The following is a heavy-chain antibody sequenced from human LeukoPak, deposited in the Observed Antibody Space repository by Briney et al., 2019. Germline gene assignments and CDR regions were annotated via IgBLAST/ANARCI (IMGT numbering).Heavy chain of an antibody. J-gene: IGHJ4*02. CDR1: ENIFNRYD. Sequence: GASVKVSCKAPENIFNRYDINWVRQATGQGLGWMGWTNPNSGNTGYAHKFQGRVTMTRTPSTSTAYMELSSLRSEDTAVYYCAFRYCTGGSCPSPFDYWGQGTLITVSS. CDR3: AFRYCTGGSCPSPFDY. CDR2: TNPNSGNT. D-gene: IGHD2-15*01. V-gene: IGHV1-8*01.